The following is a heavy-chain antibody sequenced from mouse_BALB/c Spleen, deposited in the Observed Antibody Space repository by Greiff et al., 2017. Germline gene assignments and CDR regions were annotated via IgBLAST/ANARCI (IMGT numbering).Heavy chain of an antibody. J-gene: IGHJ3*01. D-gene: IGHD2-4*01. CDR1: GYTFTSYY. Sequence: QVQLQQSGAELVKPGASVKLSCTASGYTFTSYYMYWVKQRPGQGLEWIGEINPSNGGTNFNEKFKSKATLTVDKSSSTAYMQLSSLTSEDSAVYYCARLPYDYDWFAYWGQGTLVTVSA. CDR2: INPSNGGT. V-gene: IGHV1S81*02. CDR3: ARLPYDYDWFAY.